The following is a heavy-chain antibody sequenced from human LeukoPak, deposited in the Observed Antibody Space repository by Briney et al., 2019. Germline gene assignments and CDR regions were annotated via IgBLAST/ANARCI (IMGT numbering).Heavy chain of an antibody. V-gene: IGHV4-31*11. Sequence: SETLSLTCAVSGGSISSGSYYWSWIRQHPGKGLEWIGYIYYSGSTYYNPSLKSRVTISVDTSKNQFSLKLSSVTAADTAVYYCARCPDNHSSGWYYFDYWGQGTLVTVSS. CDR2: IYYSGST. J-gene: IGHJ4*02. D-gene: IGHD6-19*01. CDR1: GGSISSGSYY. CDR3: ARCPDNHSSGWYYFDY.